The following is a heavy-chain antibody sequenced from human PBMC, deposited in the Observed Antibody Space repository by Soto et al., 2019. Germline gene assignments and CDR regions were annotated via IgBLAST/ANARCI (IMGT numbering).Heavy chain of an antibody. D-gene: IGHD2-15*01. Sequence: ASVKVSCKASGYTFTSYGIIWVRQAPGQGLEWMGWISAYNGNTNYAQKLQGRVTMTTDTSTSTAYMELRSLRSDDTAVYYCALGYCSGGSCGEPFDYWGQGTLVTVSS. J-gene: IGHJ4*02. CDR2: ISAYNGNT. CDR3: ALGYCSGGSCGEPFDY. V-gene: IGHV1-18*01. CDR1: GYTFTSYG.